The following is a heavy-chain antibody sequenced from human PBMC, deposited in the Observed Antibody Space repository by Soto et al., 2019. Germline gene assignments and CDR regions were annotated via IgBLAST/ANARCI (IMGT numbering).Heavy chain of an antibody. Sequence: LRLSCAASGFTFSSYAMHWVRQAPGKGLEGVSSISSSNSYIYYADSVKGRFTISSDNAKNSLYLQMNSLRAEDTAVYYCARDGKYYDSSGYYSHYYYYYGMDVWGQGTTVTVSS. CDR1: GFTFSSYA. CDR2: ISSSNSYI. V-gene: IGHV3-21*01. J-gene: IGHJ6*02. CDR3: ARDGKYYDSSGYYSHYYYYYGMDV. D-gene: IGHD3-22*01.